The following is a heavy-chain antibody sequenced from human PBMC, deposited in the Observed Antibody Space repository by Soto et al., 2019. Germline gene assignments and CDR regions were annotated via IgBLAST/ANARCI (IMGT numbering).Heavy chain of an antibody. J-gene: IGHJ5*02. D-gene: IGHD2-21*02. CDR2: IYWDDDK. CDR3: AHSSAAYCSGDCYPNWFDP. V-gene: IGHV2-5*02. CDR1: GFSLSTSGVG. Sequence: SGPTLVNPTQTLTLTCTFSGFSLSTSGVGVGWIRQPPGKALEWLALIYWDDDKRYSPSLKSRLTITKDTSKNQVVLTMTNMDPVDTATYYCAHSSAAYCSGDCYPNWFDPWGQGTLVTVSS.